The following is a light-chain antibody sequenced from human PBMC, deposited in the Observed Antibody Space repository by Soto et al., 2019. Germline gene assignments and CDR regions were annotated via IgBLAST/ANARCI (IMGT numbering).Light chain of an antibody. J-gene: IGKJ3*01. CDR3: QQYGSSRLP. CDR1: QSVSSSY. Sequence: EIVLTQSPGTLSLSPGERATLSCRASQSVSSSYFAWYQQKPGQAPRLLIYGASSRATGIPDRFSGSGSATDFTLTISRLEPEELPVYHCQQYGSSRLPFGPGTRVDI. V-gene: IGKV3-20*01. CDR2: GAS.